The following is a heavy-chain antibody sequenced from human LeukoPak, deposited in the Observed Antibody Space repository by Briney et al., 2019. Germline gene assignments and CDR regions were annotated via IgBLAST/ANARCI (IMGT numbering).Heavy chain of an antibody. CDR3: ARLRREVGATRYYFDY. D-gene: IGHD1-26*01. J-gene: IGHJ4*02. CDR2: IYHSGST. CDR1: GGSISSSSYY. Sequence: ETLSLTCTVSGGSISSSSYYWGWIRQPPGKGLEWIGSIYHSGSTYYNPSLKSRVTISVDTSKNQFSLKLSSVTAADTAVYYCARLRREVGATRYYFDYWGQGTLVTVSS. V-gene: IGHV4-39*07.